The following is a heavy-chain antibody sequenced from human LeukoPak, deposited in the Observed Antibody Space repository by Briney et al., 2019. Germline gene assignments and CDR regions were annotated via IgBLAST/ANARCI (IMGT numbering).Heavy chain of an antibody. CDR2: IKQDGSEK. V-gene: IGHV3-7*01. CDR1: GVSNAW. Sequence: GGSLRLSCAVSGVSNAWMSWVRQAPGKGLEWVANIKQDGSEKYHVDSVRGRFTISRDNAKNSLYLQMNSLRAEDTAVYYCARNADWGRGTLVTVSS. CDR3: ARNAD. J-gene: IGHJ4*02.